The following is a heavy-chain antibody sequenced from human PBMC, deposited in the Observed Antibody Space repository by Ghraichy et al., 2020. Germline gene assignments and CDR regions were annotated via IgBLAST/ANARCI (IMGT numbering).Heavy chain of an antibody. V-gene: IGHV4-39*01. CDR3: ARHRRVAIFGVVTNYGMDV. J-gene: IGHJ6*02. CDR2: IYYSGST. Sequence: SETLSLTCTVSGGSISSSSYYWGWIRQPPGKGLEWIGSIYYSGSTYYNPSLKSRVTISVDTSKNQFSLKLSSVTAVDTAVYYCARHRRVAIFGVVTNYGMDVWGQGTTVTVSS. CDR1: GGSISSSSYY. D-gene: IGHD3-3*01.